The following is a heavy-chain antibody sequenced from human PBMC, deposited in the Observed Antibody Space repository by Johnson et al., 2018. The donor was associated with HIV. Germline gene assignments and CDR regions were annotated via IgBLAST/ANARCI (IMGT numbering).Heavy chain of an antibody. Sequence: VHLVESGGGLVQPGGSLRLSCAASGFTFTSYWMNWVRPAPGKGLEWVSIIYSAGTTYYADSVTGRFTISRDSSRNTLYLQIDTLKVEDTALYYCTRSKLQFLAPDAFDLWGQGTMVTVSS. CDR1: GFTFTSYW. V-gene: IGHV3-66*01. D-gene: IGHD5-24*01. J-gene: IGHJ3*01. CDR2: IYSAGTT. CDR3: TRSKLQFLAPDAFDL.